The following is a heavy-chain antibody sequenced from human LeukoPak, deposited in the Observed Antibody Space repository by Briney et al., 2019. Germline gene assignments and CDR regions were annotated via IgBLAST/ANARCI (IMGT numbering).Heavy chain of an antibody. Sequence: GGSLRLSCAASGFTFSSYSMNWVRQAPGKGLEWVSAISGSGGSTYYADSVKGRFTISRDNSKNTLYLQMNSLRAEDTAVYYCAKEPVVPAANSWFDPWGQGTLVTVSS. CDR1: GFTFSSYS. J-gene: IGHJ5*02. V-gene: IGHV3-23*01. D-gene: IGHD2-2*01. CDR2: ISGSGGST. CDR3: AKEPVVPAANSWFDP.